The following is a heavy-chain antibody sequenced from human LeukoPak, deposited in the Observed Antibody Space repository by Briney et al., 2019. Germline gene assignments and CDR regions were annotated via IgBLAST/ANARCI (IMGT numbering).Heavy chain of an antibody. CDR2: INPNSGGT. CDR1: GYTFTGYY. J-gene: IGHJ5*02. D-gene: IGHD2-2*01. CDR3: ARGGPYCSSTSCYANWFDP. V-gene: IGHV1-2*02. Sequence: ASVKVSCKASGYTFTGYYMHWVRQAPGQGLEWMGWINPNSGGTNYAQKFQGRVTMTRDTSISTAYMELSRLRSDDTAVYYCARGGPYCSSTSCYANWFDPWGREPWSPSPQ.